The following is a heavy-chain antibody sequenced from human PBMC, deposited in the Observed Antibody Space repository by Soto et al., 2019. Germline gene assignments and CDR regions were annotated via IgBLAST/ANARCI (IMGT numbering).Heavy chain of an antibody. CDR1: GFSFSNYN. Sequence: EVQLVESGGGLVQPGGSLRLSCVAPGFSFSNYNMNWVRQAPGKGLEWVSYITDSSDTVHYADSVRGRFTISGDNAESSLYLQMNSLRDEDTAVYFCARDFGHGYYLDYWGRGTLVTVSS. D-gene: IGHD3-3*01. J-gene: IGHJ4*02. CDR3: ARDFGHGYYLDY. CDR2: ITDSSDTV. V-gene: IGHV3-48*02.